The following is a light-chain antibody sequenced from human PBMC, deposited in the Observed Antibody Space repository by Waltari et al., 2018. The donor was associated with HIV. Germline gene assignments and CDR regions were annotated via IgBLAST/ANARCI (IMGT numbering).Light chain of an antibody. CDR3: QQRSNWSIT. CDR1: QSVSSY. Sequence: EIVLIQSPATLSLSPGARATLSCRPSQSVSSYLAWYDQKPGQSPRLLIYDTSTRATGIPARFSGSWSATDFTLTITSLEPEDSAVYYCQQRSNWSITFGQGTRLEIK. CDR2: DTS. J-gene: IGKJ5*01. V-gene: IGKV3-11*01.